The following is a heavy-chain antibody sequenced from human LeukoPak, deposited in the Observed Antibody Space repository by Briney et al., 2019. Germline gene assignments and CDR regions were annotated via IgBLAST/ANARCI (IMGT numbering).Heavy chain of an antibody. D-gene: IGHD3-10*01. J-gene: IGHJ6*03. V-gene: IGHV1-69*13. CDR1: GGTFISYA. CDR2: IIPIFGTA. CDR3: ASGPGSYVWYYYMDV. Sequence: GASVKVSCKASGGTFISYAISWVRQAPGQGLEWMGGIIPIFGTANYAQKSQGRVTITADESTSTAYMELSSLRSEDTAVYYCASGPGSYVWYYYMDVWGKGTTVTISS.